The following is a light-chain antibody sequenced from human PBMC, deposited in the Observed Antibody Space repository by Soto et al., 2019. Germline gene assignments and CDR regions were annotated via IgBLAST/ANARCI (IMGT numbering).Light chain of an antibody. V-gene: IGKV1-27*01. CDR2: AAS. CDR1: QGIGIY. Sequence: DIQMTQSPSSLSTSLGDRVTITCRASQGIGIYLAWFQQRPGKVPKLLIYAASTLQSGVPSRFSGSGSGTVFTLTIISLQPEDVATYYCQKYNSAPLTFGGGTKVDIK. CDR3: QKYNSAPLT. J-gene: IGKJ4*01.